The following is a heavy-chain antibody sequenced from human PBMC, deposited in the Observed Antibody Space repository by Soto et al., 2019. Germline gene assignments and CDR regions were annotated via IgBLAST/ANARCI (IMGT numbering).Heavy chain of an antibody. D-gene: IGHD6-19*01. J-gene: IGHJ4*02. V-gene: IGHV5-10-1*01. CDR2: IDPSDSYT. CDR3: ARPSGIAVAGREFDY. CDR1: GYSFTSYW. Sequence: PGESLKISCKGSGYSFTSYWISWVRQMPGKGLEWMGRIDPSDSYTNYSPSFQGHVTISADKSISTAYLQWSSLKASDTAMYYCARPSGIAVAGREFDYWGQGTLVTVSS.